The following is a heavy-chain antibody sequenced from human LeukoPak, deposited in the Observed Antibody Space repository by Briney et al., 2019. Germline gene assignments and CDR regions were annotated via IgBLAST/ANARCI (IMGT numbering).Heavy chain of an antibody. J-gene: IGHJ4*02. CDR2: ITADGTNK. CDR3: AREVEWELPDY. Sequence: GGSLRLSCAASGFTFSYYEMNWVRQAPGKGLEWVSHITADGTNKYDADSVKGRFTISRDNAKNSLYLQMNSLRVDDTAIYYCAREVEWELPDYWGQGTLVTVSS. D-gene: IGHD1-26*01. CDR1: GFTFSYYE. V-gene: IGHV3-48*03.